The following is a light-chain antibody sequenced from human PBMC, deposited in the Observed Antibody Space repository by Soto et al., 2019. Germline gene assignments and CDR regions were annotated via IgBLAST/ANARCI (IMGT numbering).Light chain of an antibody. J-gene: IGKJ1*01. CDR1: QSVSSN. CDR3: QQYGSSPRK. CDR2: GAS. V-gene: IGKV3-20*01. Sequence: DIVMTQSPATLSVSPGERATLSCRASQSVSSNLAWYQQKPGQAPRLLIYGASSRATGIPGRFSGSGSGTDFTLTISRLEPEDFAVYYCQQYGSSPRKFGQGTKVDIK.